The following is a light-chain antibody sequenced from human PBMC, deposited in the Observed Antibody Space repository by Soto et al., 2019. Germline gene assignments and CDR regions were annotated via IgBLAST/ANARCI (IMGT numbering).Light chain of an antibody. CDR2: EVS. CDR3: SSYAGSNIHYV. CDR1: SSDVGGYNY. Sequence: QSVLAQPPSASGSPGQSVTISCTGTSSDVGGYNYVSWYQQHPGKAPKLIIYEVSKRPPGVPDRFSGSKSGSTASLTVSGLQAEDEADYYCSSYAGSNIHYVFGTGTKVTVL. J-gene: IGLJ1*01. V-gene: IGLV2-8*01.